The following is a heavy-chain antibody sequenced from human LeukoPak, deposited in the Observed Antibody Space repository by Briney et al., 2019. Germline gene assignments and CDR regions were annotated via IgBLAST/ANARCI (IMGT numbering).Heavy chain of an antibody. CDR2: IYGDGST. CDR1: GLIVSSNY. J-gene: IGHJ2*01. Sequence: GGSLRLSCAASGLIVSSNYMSWVRQAPGKGLEWVSIIYGDGSTYYADSMKGRFTISRDNSKNTLYLQMNSLRVEDTAVYYCAKGHIGDSGYYYFDLWGRGTLVTVSS. CDR3: AKGHIGDSGYYYFDL. D-gene: IGHD2-21*01. V-gene: IGHV3-53*01.